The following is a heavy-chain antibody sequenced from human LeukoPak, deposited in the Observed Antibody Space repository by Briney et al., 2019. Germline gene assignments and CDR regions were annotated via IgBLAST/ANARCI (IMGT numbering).Heavy chain of an antibody. Sequence: ASLKVSCKASGYAFSDYYIHWVRQAPGQRLEWMGWVKPNSGDTNYAQKLQGRVTMTTDTSTSTAYMELRSLRSDDTAVYYCARGGSQIQLPDYWGQGTLVTVSS. D-gene: IGHD5-18*01. J-gene: IGHJ4*02. CDR1: GYAFSDYY. V-gene: IGHV1-2*02. CDR3: ARGGSQIQLPDY. CDR2: VKPNSGDT.